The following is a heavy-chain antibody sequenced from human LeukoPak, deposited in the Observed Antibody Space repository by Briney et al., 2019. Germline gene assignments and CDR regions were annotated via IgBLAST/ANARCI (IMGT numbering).Heavy chain of an antibody. CDR3: AKKDYYDSSGYYPY. D-gene: IGHD3-22*01. Sequence: GGSLRLSCAASGFTFSSYAMSCVRQAPGKGLEWVSAISGSGGSTYYADSVKGRFTISRDNSTNPLYLQMNSLRAEDTAVYYCAKKDYYDSSGYYPYWGQGTLVTVSS. CDR1: GFTFSSYA. V-gene: IGHV3-23*01. CDR2: ISGSGGST. J-gene: IGHJ4*02.